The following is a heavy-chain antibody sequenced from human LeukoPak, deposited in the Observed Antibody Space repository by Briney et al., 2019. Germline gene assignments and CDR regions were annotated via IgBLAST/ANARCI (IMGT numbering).Heavy chain of an antibody. V-gene: IGHV1-69*06. CDR2: IIPIFGTA. D-gene: IGHD4-17*01. J-gene: IGHJ4*02. CDR1: GGTFSSYA. CDR3: ARDPTTYYGDYASANFDY. Sequence: EASVKVSCKASGGTFSSYAISWVRQAPGQGLEWMGGIIPIFGTANYAQKFQGRVTITADKSTSTAYMELSSLRSEDTAVYYCARDPTTYYGDYASANFDYWGQGTLVTVSS.